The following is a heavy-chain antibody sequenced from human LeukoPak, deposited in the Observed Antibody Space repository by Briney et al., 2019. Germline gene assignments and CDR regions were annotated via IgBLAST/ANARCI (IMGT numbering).Heavy chain of an antibody. D-gene: IGHD6-19*01. J-gene: IGHJ4*02. CDR3: ARARIAVASHFDY. V-gene: IGHV3-7*04. CDR1: GFTFSRFW. CDR2: INGDGSEK. Sequence: GGSLRLSCAASGFTFSRFWMTWVRQAPGEGLEYMANINGDGSEKYYVDSVKGRFTISRDNAKNSLYLQMNSLRAEDTAVYYCARARIAVASHFDYWGQGTLVTVSS.